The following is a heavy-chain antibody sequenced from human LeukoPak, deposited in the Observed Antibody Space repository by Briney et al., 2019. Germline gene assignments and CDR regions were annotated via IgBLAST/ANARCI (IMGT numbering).Heavy chain of an antibody. CDR3: ARGLYSVGLIGISVWSGYRYGMDV. V-gene: IGHV4-61*01. Sequence: SETLSLTCTVSGGSVSSGSYYWSWIRQPPGKGLEWIGYIYYSGSTNYNPSLKSRVTISVDTSKNQFSLKLSSVTAADTAVYYCARGLYSVGLIGISVWSGYRYGMDVWGQGTTVTVSS. J-gene: IGHJ6*02. D-gene: IGHD3-3*01. CDR2: IYYSGST. CDR1: GGSVSSGSYY.